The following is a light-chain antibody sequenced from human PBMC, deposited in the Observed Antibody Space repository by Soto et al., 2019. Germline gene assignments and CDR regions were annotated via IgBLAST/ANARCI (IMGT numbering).Light chain of an antibody. CDR3: QEYNNYWT. J-gene: IGKJ1*01. Sequence: DIQMTQSPSTLSSSLVKTVTITFRASQTISRWLAWYQQKPGKAPRLLIYTASTLESGVPSRFSASGSGTEFTLTISSLHPDDFATYYCQEYNNYWTFGQGTKVDIK. CDR2: TAS. V-gene: IGKV1-5*01. CDR1: QTISRW.